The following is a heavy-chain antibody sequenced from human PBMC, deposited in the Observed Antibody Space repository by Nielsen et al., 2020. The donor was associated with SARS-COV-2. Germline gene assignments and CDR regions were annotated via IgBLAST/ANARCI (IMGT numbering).Heavy chain of an antibody. V-gene: IGHV4-31*11. CDR2: IYYSGST. CDR1: GGSFSGYY. Sequence: LTCAVYGGSFSGYYWSWIRQHPGKGLEWIGYIYYSGSTYYNPSLKSRVTISVDTSKNQFSLKLSSVTAADTAVYYCARADGTLDYWGQGTLVTVSS. J-gene: IGHJ4*02. CDR3: ARADGTLDY.